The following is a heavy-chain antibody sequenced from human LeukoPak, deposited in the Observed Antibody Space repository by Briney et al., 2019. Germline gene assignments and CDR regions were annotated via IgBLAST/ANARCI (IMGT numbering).Heavy chain of an antibody. CDR1: GFTFSSYD. CDR3: ARDRYFGGYSYGFDY. CDR2: ISGSSANI. V-gene: IGHV3-23*01. D-gene: IGHD5-18*01. Sequence: PGGSLRLSCAASGFTFSSYDMSWVRQAPGTGLEWVSAISGSSANIYYADSVKGRFTISRDNSKNTLYLQLNSLRSEDTAVYYCARDRYFGGYSYGFDYWGQGTLVTVSS. J-gene: IGHJ4*02.